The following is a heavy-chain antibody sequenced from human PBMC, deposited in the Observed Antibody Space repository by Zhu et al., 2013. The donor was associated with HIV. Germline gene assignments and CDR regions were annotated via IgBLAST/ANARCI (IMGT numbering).Heavy chain of an antibody. CDR1: GHTFTSYD. CDR2: MNPKSGNT. CDR3: ARGHYYGSGTYYNGDAFDI. Sequence: HLVQSGAEVKKPGASVKVSCKASGHTFTSYDINWVRQVSGQGLEWMAWMNPKSGNTGYAQNFQGRVSITRNTSISTAYMELSSLRSEDTAVYYCARGHYYGSGTYYNGDAFDIWGQGTMVTVSS. D-gene: IGHD3-10*01. V-gene: IGHV1-8*03. J-gene: IGHJ3*02.